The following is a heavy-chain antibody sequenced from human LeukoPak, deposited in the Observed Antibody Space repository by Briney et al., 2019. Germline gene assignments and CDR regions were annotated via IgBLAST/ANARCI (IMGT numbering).Heavy chain of an antibody. Sequence: GASVKVSCKASGYIFTGYYLFWVRQAPGQGLEWMGWINPNSGGTMYGQKFQGRVTLTRDTSIRTTYMELSSLRSDDTAVYYCARDERYCNGDNRHPDLGYWGQGTLVTVSS. CDR1: GYIFTGYY. V-gene: IGHV1-2*02. D-gene: IGHD2-15*01. J-gene: IGHJ4*02. CDR2: INPNSGGT. CDR3: ARDERYCNGDNRHPDLGY.